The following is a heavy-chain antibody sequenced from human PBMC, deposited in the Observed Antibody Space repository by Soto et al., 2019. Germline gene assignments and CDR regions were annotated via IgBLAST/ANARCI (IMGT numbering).Heavy chain of an antibody. V-gene: IGHV3-74*03. J-gene: IGHJ4*02. CDR1: GFTFSMYW. Sequence: EVQLVESGGGLVQSGGSLRLSCAASGFTFSMYWMHWVRQAPGKGLLWVSRINGDGTDTTYADSVKGRFTISRDNAKNTVYLQMNGLRAEDTAVYYCAREVGRGSGSYYLVYWGQETLVTVSS. CDR3: AREVGRGSGSYYLVY. CDR2: INGDGTDT. D-gene: IGHD3-16*01.